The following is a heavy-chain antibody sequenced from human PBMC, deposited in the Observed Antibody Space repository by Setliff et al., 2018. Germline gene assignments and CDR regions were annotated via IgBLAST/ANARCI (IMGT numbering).Heavy chain of an antibody. J-gene: IGHJ6*02. CDR1: GFTFSNSW. Sequence: GGSLRLSCAASGFTFSNSWMSWVRQAPGKGLEWVANIKQDGSEKYYVDSVKGRFTISRDNAKNSLYLQMNSLRAEDTAVYYCARGDRWGYSYGPYYYGMDVWGQGTTVTVSS. D-gene: IGHD5-18*01. V-gene: IGHV3-7*01. CDR3: ARGDRWGYSYGPYYYGMDV. CDR2: IKQDGSEK.